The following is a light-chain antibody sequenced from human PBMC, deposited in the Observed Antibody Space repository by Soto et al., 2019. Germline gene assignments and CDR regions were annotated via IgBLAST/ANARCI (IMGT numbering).Light chain of an antibody. J-gene: IGKJ5*01. CDR3: QQYDYLPIT. CDR2: DAS. V-gene: IGKV1-33*01. Sequence: DDRMNQSPSYLSASVGDAVTITCQASQDISHYLNWYQQKPGKALKLLIYDASNLHPGVPSRFRGSGSGTEFSFNITILQPEDVATYYWQQYDYLPITFGQGTRLEIK. CDR1: QDISHY.